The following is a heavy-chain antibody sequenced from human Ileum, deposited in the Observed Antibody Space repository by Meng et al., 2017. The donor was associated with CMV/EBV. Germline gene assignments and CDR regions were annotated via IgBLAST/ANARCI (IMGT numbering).Heavy chain of an antibody. V-gene: IGHV3-23*01. CDR2: ISDSGGKT. D-gene: IGHD2-21*01. Sequence: GESLKISCAASGFTFSTYAMSWVRQAPGKGLEWVAIISDSGGKTDHADSVKGRFTISRDNSKNTLYLQMNSLRVEDTAVYYCAKEGLSYCNGNCYHYSDFWGQGTLVTVSS. CDR1: GFTFSTYA. J-gene: IGHJ4*02. CDR3: AKEGLSYCNGNCYHYSDF.